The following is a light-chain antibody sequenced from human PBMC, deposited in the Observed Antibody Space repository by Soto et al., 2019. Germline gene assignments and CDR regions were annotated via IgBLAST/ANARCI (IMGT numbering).Light chain of an antibody. J-gene: IGLJ2*01. CDR3: SSFAGNKNLV. CDR2: EVS. CDR1: SSDVGGYNY. V-gene: IGLV2-8*01. Sequence: QSALTQPPSASGSPGQSVTISCTGTSSDVGGYNYVSWYQQHPGKAPKLMISEVSKRPSGVPDRFSGSKSGNTASLTVSGLQAEDEADYYCSSFAGNKNLVFGGGTQLTVL.